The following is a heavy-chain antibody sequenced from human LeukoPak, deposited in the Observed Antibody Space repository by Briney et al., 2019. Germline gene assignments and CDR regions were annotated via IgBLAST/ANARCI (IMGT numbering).Heavy chain of an antibody. Sequence: TGGSLRLSCAASGFTFSTYAMSWVRQAPGKGLEWVSSINDNSDFTYYADSVKGRFTISRDDSKNTLYLQMNSLSAEDTAVYYCARDNNCDYWGQGTLVTVSS. CDR2: INDNSDFT. J-gene: IGHJ4*02. D-gene: IGHD5-24*01. CDR1: GFTFSTYA. V-gene: IGHV3-23*01. CDR3: ARDNNCDY.